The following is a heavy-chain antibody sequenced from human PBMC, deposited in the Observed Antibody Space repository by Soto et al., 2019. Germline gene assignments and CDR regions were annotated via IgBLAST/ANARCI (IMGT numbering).Heavy chain of an antibody. V-gene: IGHV3-30*18. D-gene: IGHD2-2*01. CDR2: ISYDGSNK. CDR1: GFTFSSYG. CDR3: AKDVLRYCSSTSCYHVDY. Sequence: GGSLRLSCAASGFTFSSYGMHWVRQAPGKGLEWVAVISYDGSNKYYADSVKGRFTIPRDNSKNTLYLQMNSLRAEDTAVYYCAKDVLRYCSSTSCYHVDYWGQGTLVTVSS. J-gene: IGHJ4*02.